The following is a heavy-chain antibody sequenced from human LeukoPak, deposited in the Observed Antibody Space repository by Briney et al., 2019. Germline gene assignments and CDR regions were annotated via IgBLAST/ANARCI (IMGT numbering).Heavy chain of an antibody. CDR2: IYYSGST. D-gene: IGHD4-17*01. Sequence: SETLSLTCTVSGGSISSYYWSWIRQPPGKGLEWIGYIYYSGSTNYNPSLKSRVTISVDTSKNQSSLKLSSVTAADTAVYYCARVKTTVTEQGSPYYYGMDVWGQGTTVTVSS. J-gene: IGHJ6*02. CDR3: ARVKTTVTEQGSPYYYGMDV. V-gene: IGHV4-59*01. CDR1: GGSISSYY.